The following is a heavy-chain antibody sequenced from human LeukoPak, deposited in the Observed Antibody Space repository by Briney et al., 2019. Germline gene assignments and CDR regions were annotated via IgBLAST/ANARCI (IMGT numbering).Heavy chain of an antibody. CDR3: ARVGAWQLLGSIDY. CDR2: INPNSGGT. Sequence: ASVKVSCKASGYTFTGYYMHWVRQAPGHGLEWMGWINPNSGGTNYAQKFQGRVTMTRDTSISTAYMELSRLRSDDTAVYYCARVGAWQLLGSIDYWGQGTLVTVSS. CDR1: GYTFTGYY. D-gene: IGHD1-26*01. J-gene: IGHJ4*02. V-gene: IGHV1-2*02.